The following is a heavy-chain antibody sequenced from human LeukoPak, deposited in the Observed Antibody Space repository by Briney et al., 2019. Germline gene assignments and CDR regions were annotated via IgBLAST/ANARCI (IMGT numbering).Heavy chain of an antibody. CDR3: ARDLTLTGYSYYFDY. J-gene: IGHJ4*02. V-gene: IGHV3-21*05. CDR1: GFTVSGAD. Sequence: PGGSLRLSCAASGFTVSGADMNWVRQAPGKGLEWVSYISSSSSYIYYADSVKGRFTISRDNAKNSLYLQMNSLRAEDTAVYYCARDLTLTGYSYYFDYWGQGTLVTVSS. CDR2: ISSSSSYI. D-gene: IGHD3-9*01.